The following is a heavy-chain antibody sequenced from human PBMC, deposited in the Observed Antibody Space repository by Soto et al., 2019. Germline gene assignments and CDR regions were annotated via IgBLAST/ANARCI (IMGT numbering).Heavy chain of an antibody. J-gene: IGHJ4*02. Sequence: PRLSCAASGFTFSSYAMSWVRQAPGKGLEWVSAISGSGGSTYYADSVKGRFTISRDNSKNTLYLQMNSLRAEDTAVYYCAKLIAAAGENFDYWGQGTLVTVSS. D-gene: IGHD6-13*01. CDR1: GFTFSSYA. CDR2: ISGSGGST. CDR3: AKLIAAAGENFDY. V-gene: IGHV3-23*01.